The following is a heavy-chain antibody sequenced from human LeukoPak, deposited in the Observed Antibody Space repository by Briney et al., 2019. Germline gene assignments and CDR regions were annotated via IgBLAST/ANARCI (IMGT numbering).Heavy chain of an antibody. D-gene: IGHD3-16*01. CDR1: GFNVRTYR. V-gene: IGHV3-23*01. CDR2: INARGEST. J-gene: IGHJ3*02. Sequence: RGSLRHSCAASGFNVRTYRIGWVRPAAGKGVEWLSRINARGESTYHADSVKGRFTISRDNSKNTLYLQMNSLSSEDTAVYYCAKLQWGRHDAFDIWGRGTLVTVSS. CDR3: AKLQWGRHDAFDI.